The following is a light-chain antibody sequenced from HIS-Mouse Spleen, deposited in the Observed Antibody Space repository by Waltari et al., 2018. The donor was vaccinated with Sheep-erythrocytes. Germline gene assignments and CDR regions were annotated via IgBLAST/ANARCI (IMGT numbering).Light chain of an antibody. CDR1: KWGDKH. V-gene: IGLV3-1*01. CDR2: QDS. J-gene: IGLJ1*01. CDR3: QAWDSSTYV. Sequence: SYELTQPPSVSVSPGQTASITCSGDKWGDKHACWYQQKPGQSPVLVIYQDSKRPSGIPERFSGSNSGNTATLTISGTQAMDEADYYCQAWDSSTYVFGTGTKVTVL.